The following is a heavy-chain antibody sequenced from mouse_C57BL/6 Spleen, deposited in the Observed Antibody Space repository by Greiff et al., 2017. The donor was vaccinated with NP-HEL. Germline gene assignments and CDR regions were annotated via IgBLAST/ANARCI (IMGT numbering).Heavy chain of an antibody. D-gene: IGHD2-4*01. J-gene: IGHJ3*01. CDR1: GFTFTDYY. V-gene: IGHV7-3*01. CDR3: ARYRDYDSWFAY. Sequence: EVKLMESGGGLVQPGGSLSLSCAASGFTFTDYYMSWVCQPPGKALEWLGFIRNKANGYTTEYSASVKGRFTISRDNSQSILYLQMNALRAEDSATYYCARYRDYDSWFAYWGQGTLVTVSA. CDR2: IRNKANGYTT.